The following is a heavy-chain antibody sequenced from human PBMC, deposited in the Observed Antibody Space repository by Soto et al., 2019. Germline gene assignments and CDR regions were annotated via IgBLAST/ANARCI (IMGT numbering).Heavy chain of an antibody. CDR3: AHSRCGGDCLQSYSSHYYYGMDV. CDR1: GFSLNTGGLG. CDR2: IYWDDDK. V-gene: IGHV2-5*02. Sequence: QITLKESGPTLVKPTQTLTLTCTFSGFSLNTGGLGVGWIRQPPGKALEWLALIYWDDDKRYSPSLKSRLTITKDTSKHQVVLTMTNRDPVDTATYYCAHSRCGGDCLQSYSSHYYYGMDVWGQGTTVTVSS. J-gene: IGHJ6*02. D-gene: IGHD2-21*02.